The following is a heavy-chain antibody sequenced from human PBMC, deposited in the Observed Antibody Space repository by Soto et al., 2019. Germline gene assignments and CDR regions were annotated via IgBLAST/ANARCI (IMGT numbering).Heavy chain of an antibody. J-gene: IGHJ4*02. CDR3: ARLCYNDRSGAGYLEY. Sequence: GESLKISCKGSGYSFTSFWIGWVRQMPGKGLEWMGIIYPGDSDTTYSPSFQGQVTISVDKSISTAYLQWSSLKASDTAMYYCARLCYNDRSGAGYLEYWGQGSRVTVSA. D-gene: IGHD3-22*01. CDR1: GYSFTSFW. V-gene: IGHV5-51*01. CDR2: IYPGDSDT.